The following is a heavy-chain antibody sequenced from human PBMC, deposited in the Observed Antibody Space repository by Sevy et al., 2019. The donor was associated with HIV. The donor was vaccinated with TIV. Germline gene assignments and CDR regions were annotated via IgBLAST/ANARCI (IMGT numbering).Heavy chain of an antibody. CDR3: ARDYEVNNWSVVGAFDM. D-gene: IGHD3-3*01. Sequence: GGSLRLSCVAPGFKFNGHGIHWVRQAPGKGLQWVAGISHDGDNKNYADSVKGRFTISGDQSKNTMFLQMNTLTTEDTAVYYCARDYEVNNWSVVGAFDMWGLGTMVTVSS. J-gene: IGHJ3*02. CDR2: ISHDGDNK. V-gene: IGHV3-30*14. CDR1: GFKFNGHG.